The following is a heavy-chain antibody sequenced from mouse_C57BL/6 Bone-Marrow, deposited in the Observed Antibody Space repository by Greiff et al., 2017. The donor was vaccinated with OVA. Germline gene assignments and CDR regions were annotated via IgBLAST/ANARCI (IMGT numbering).Heavy chain of an antibody. V-gene: IGHV5-4*01. CDR2: ISDGGSYT. J-gene: IGHJ2*01. CDR3: ARALYGYDLFDY. CDR1: GFTFSSYA. Sequence: EVHLVESGGGLVKPGGSLKLSCAASGFTFSSYAMSWVRQTPEKRLEWVATISDGGSYTYYPDNVKGRFTISRDNAKNNLYLQMSHLKSEDTAMYYCARALYGYDLFDYWGQGTTLTVSS. D-gene: IGHD2-2*01.